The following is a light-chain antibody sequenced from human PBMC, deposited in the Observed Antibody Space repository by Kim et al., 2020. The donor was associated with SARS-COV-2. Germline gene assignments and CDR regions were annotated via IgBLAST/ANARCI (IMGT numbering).Light chain of an antibody. CDR1: SSNIGAGCD. J-gene: IGLJ1*01. CDR3: QSYDSSLSGYV. CDR2: GNS. V-gene: IGLV1-40*01. Sequence: QGVTISCTGSSSNIGAGCDVHWDQQLPGTAPKLLIYGNSNRPSGVPDRFSGSKSGTSASLAITGLQAEDEADYYCQSYDSSLSGYVFGTGTKVTVL.